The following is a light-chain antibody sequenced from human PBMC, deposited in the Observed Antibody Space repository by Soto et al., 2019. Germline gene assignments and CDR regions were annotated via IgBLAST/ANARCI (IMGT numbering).Light chain of an antibody. CDR2: WAS. V-gene: IGKV4-1*01. CDR1: QSVLYSSNDKNY. Sequence: DIVMTQSADSLAVSLGERATINCKSSQSVLYSSNDKNYLAWYQQKSGQAPKLLIYWASTRQSGVPDRFSGSGSGTDFTLTISSLQAEDVAVYYCQQYYSLPLTFGGGTKVEIK. J-gene: IGKJ4*01. CDR3: QQYYSLPLT.